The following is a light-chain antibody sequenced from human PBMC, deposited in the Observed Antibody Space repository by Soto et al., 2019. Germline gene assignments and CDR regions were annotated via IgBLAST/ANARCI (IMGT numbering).Light chain of an antibody. V-gene: IGLV1-44*01. CDR3: AAWDDSLNGWV. Sequence: QSVLTQPPSASGTPGQRVTISCSGSSSNIGSNTINWYKQLPGTGPKLLIYSSTQRPSGVPDRFSGSKSGTSASLAISGLQSEDEADYYCAAWDDSLNGWVFGGGTKLTVL. CDR1: SSNIGSNT. J-gene: IGLJ3*02. CDR2: SST.